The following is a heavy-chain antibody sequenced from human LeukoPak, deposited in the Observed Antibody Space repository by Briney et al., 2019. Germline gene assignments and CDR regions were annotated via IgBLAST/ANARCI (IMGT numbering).Heavy chain of an antibody. D-gene: IGHD1-1*01. CDR1: GYSFNSYW. V-gene: IGHV5-51*01. CDR2: IFPSDSDT. CDR3: PRRLKNSQACTTDY. Sequence: KPGESLKISCKTSGYSFNSYWIGWVRQMPGKGLEWMGIIFPSDSDTRYSPSFQGQVTISADRSITTAYLQWSSLRAYDTAMYYCPRRLKNSQACTTDYWGQGTLVTVSS. J-gene: IGHJ4*02.